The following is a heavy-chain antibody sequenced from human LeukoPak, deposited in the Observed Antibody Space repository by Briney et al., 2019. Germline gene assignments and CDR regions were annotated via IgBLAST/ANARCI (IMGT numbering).Heavy chain of an antibody. Sequence: AGGSLRLSCAASGFTFSSYWMHWVRQAPGEGLVWVSRINSDGSSTSYADSVKGRFTISRDNAKNTLYLQMNRLRAEDTAVYYCATGVQLVRYFDYWGQGTLVTVSS. D-gene: IGHD6-13*01. V-gene: IGHV3-74*01. CDR2: INSDGSST. J-gene: IGHJ4*02. CDR3: ATGVQLVRYFDY. CDR1: GFTFSSYW.